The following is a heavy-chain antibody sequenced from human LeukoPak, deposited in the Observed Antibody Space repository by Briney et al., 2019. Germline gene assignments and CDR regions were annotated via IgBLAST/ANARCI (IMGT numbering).Heavy chain of an antibody. J-gene: IGHJ4*02. CDR1: GFSFSSFA. Sequence: GRSLRLSCAASGFSFSSFAMHWVRQAPGKGLEWVAITSFDGSDTYYADYVEGRFTISRENSNNLLYLQMNSLRADDPAVYFCARVPNSSVRNAYLDYWSQGTLVTVSS. V-gene: IGHV3-30*04. CDR2: TSFDGSDT. D-gene: IGHD6-19*01. CDR3: ARVPNSSVRNAYLDY.